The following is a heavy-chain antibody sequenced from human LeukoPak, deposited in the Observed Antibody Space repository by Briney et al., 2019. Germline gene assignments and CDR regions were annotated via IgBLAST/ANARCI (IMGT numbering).Heavy chain of an antibody. CDR3: ARDPLGQQLDWFDP. D-gene: IGHD6-13*01. CDR2: INTNTGNP. CDR1: GYTFTSYA. J-gene: IGHJ5*02. Sequence: ASVKVSCKASGYTFTSYAMNWVRQAPGQGLEWMGWINTNTGNPTYAQGFTGRFVFSLDTSVSTAYLQISSLKAEDTAVYYCARDPLGQQLDWFDPWGQGTLVTVSS. V-gene: IGHV7-4-1*02.